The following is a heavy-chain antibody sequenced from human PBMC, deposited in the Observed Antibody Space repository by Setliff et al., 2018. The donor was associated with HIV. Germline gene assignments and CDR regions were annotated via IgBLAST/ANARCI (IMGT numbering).Heavy chain of an antibody. Sequence: GASVKVSCKAFGYTFTSYFLHWVRQAPGQGLEWLGIIDPNGGATNNAQKLQGRLTVTTDTPTGTLFMELSNLRSDDSAVYYCARAGGGATDQAFDIWGQGTMVTVSS. V-gene: IGHV1-46*01. CDR1: GYTFTSYF. CDR2: IDPNGGAT. D-gene: IGHD2-2*01. CDR3: ARAGGGATDQAFDI. J-gene: IGHJ3*02.